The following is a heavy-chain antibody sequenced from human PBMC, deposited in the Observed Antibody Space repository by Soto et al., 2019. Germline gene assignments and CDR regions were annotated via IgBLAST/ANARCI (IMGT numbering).Heavy chain of an antibody. V-gene: IGHV4-39*01. CDR2: IYYSGST. CDR3: ARGYLRTGFGY. J-gene: IGHJ4*02. Sequence: KPSETLSLTCTVSGGSISSSSYYWGWIRQPPGKGLEWIGSIYYSGSTYYNPSLKSRVTISVDTSKNQFSLKLSSVTAADTAVYYCARGYLRTGFGYWGQGTLVTVSS. CDR1: GGSISSSSYY. D-gene: IGHD2-21*01.